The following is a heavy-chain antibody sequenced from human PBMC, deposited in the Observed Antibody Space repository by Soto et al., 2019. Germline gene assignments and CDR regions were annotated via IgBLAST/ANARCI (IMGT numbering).Heavy chain of an antibody. Sequence: GGSLRLSCAASGFTFSSYSMNWVRQAPGKGLEWVSYISSSSSTIYYADSVKGRFTISRDNAKNSLYLQMNSLRDEDTAVYYCARDPVPKDWPMVYAIFYYYGMDVWGQGTTVTVSS. CDR1: GFTFSSYS. CDR3: ARDPVPKDWPMVYAIFYYYGMDV. J-gene: IGHJ6*02. D-gene: IGHD2-8*01. CDR2: ISSSSSTI. V-gene: IGHV3-48*02.